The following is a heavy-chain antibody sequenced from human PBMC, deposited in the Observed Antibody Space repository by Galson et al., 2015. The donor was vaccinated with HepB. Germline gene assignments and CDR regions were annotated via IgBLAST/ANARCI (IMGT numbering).Heavy chain of an antibody. D-gene: IGHD1-26*01. CDR3: AKEWMRSGSYIQSFYHYGMPV. J-gene: IGHJ6*02. Sequence: SLRLSCAASGFTFSSYGMHWVRQAPGKGLEWVAVLSYDGGNKYYGDSVKGRFTISRDNAQNTLHLQMNRLIGEDTGVYYCAKEWMRSGSYIQSFYHYGMPVWGQGTTVTVSS. V-gene: IGHV3-30*18. CDR1: GFTFSSYG. CDR2: LSYDGGNK.